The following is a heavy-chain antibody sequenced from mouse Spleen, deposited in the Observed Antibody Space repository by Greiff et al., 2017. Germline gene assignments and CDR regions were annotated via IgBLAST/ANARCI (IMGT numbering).Heavy chain of an antibody. CDR2: ISSGGSYT. Sequence: EVKVVESGGGLVKPGGSLKLSCAASGFTFSSYAMSWVRQTPEKRLEWVATISSGGSYTYYPDSVKGRFTISRDNAKNTLYLQMSSLRSEDTAMYYCARLDYRYFDVWGAGTTVTVSS. D-gene: IGHD2-12*01. CDR3: ARLDYRYFDV. J-gene: IGHJ1*01. V-gene: IGHV5-9-1*01. CDR1: GFTFSSYA.